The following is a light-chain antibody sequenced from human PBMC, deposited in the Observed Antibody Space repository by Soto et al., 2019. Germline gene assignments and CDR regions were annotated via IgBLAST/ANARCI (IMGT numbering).Light chain of an antibody. CDR3: QKYNGTPRT. V-gene: IGKV1-27*01. CDR1: QDISDD. Sequence: DFQMTQSPSSLSASVGDRVTITCRASQDISDDLAWYQHKPGKVPKLLIYAASTLQSRVPSRFSGGGSGTDFTLTISSLQPEDVATYYCQKYNGTPRTFGQGTKVELK. CDR2: AAS. J-gene: IGKJ1*01.